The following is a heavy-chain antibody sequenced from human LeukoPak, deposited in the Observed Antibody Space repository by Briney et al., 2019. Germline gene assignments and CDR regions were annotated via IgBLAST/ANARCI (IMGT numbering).Heavy chain of an antibody. Sequence: SVKVSCKASGGTYSNYAFSWVRQAPGQGLEWMGGIIPIFRTTNYAEQFQGRVTITTDESTNTAYLDLSSLRSEDTAVYYCAKDDGSATMGFDSWGQGTLVSVSS. CDR1: GGTYSNYA. J-gene: IGHJ5*01. CDR3: AKDDGSATMGFDS. D-gene: IGHD1-26*01. CDR2: IIPIFRTT. V-gene: IGHV1-69*05.